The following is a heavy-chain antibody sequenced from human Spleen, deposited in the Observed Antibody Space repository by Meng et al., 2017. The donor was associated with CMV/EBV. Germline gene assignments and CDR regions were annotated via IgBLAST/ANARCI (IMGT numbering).Heavy chain of an antibody. Sequence: GGSLRLSCAASGFTFSDHYMDWVRQAPGKGLEWVGRTRNKAKSYTTDYAASVKGRFTISRDDSKNSLYLQMNSLRAEDTAVYYCARGPGNYYYGMDVWGQGTTVTVSS. CDR2: TRNKAKSYTT. D-gene: IGHD1-1*01. CDR1: GFTFSDHY. J-gene: IGHJ6*02. V-gene: IGHV3-72*01. CDR3: ARGPGNYYYGMDV.